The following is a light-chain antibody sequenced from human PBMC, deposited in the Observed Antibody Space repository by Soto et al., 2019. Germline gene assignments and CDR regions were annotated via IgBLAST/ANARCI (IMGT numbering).Light chain of an antibody. J-gene: IGLJ1*01. V-gene: IGLV2-8*01. CDR2: EVN. CDR1: SSDVGGYNY. Sequence: QSALTQPPSASGSPGQSVAISCTGTSSDVGGYNYVSWYQQHPGKAPKLMIYEVNKLPSGVPDRFSGSKSGNTASLTVSGLQGEDEADYYCSSYAGSSNVFGTGTKLTVL. CDR3: SSYAGSSNV.